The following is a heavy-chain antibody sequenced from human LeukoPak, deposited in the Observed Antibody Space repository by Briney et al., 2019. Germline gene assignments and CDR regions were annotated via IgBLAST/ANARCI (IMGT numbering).Heavy chain of an antibody. V-gene: IGHV3-23*01. D-gene: IGHD3-10*01. Sequence: GGSLRLSCAASGFTFSSYAMSWVRQAPGKGLEWVSAISGSGGSTYYADSVKGRFTISRDNSKNTLYLRMNSLRAEDTAVYYCAKGGAVLLSEFDYWGQGTLVTVSS. CDR2: ISGSGGST. J-gene: IGHJ4*02. CDR3: AKGGAVLLSEFDY. CDR1: GFTFSSYA.